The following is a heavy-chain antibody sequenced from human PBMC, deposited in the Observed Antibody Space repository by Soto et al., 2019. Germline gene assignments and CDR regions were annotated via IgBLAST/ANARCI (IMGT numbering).Heavy chain of an antibody. J-gene: IGHJ5*02. V-gene: IGHV5-51*01. Sequence: VECLSGSCQVGGDSFSNYWIVLVLQMPGKGLEYMGIISPRDSQTIYGPSFQGQVTISADKSISTAYLQWSSLKASDTAIYYCARHGFYGDYSSNYFDPWGQGTMVNVSS. CDR3: ARHGFYGDYSSNYFDP. CDR2: ISPRDSQT. D-gene: IGHD4-17*01. CDR1: GDSFSNYW.